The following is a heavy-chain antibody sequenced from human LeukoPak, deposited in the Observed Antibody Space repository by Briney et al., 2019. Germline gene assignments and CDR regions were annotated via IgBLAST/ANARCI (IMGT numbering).Heavy chain of an antibody. CDR3: ASGGMGARKFYSDPFHY. CDR2: LYSAGAT. CDR1: GFTVSSNY. J-gene: IGHJ4*02. Sequence: GGSLRLSCAASGFTVSSNYMSWVRQAPGKGLEWVSLLYSAGATYYSDSVKGRFTISRDNSKKTLYLQMNSLRVEDTAVYYCASGGMGARKFYSDPFHYWGQGTLVTVSS. V-gene: IGHV3-53*01. D-gene: IGHD2-15*01.